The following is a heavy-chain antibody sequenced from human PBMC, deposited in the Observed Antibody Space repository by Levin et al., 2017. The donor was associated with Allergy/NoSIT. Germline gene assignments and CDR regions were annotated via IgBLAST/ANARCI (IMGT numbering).Heavy chain of an antibody. CDR1: GFTFTTYS. D-gene: IGHD2-2*01. CDR3: ARDLWADCSSRSCHGNLYNWFDP. J-gene: IGHJ5*02. Sequence: PGGSLRLSCAASGFTFTTYSMNWVRQAPGKGLEWVSSISGSGRYIYYADSVKGRFTFSRDNAKNSVYLQMDSLRAEDTAVYYCARDLWADCSSRSCHGNLYNWFDPWGQGTLVTVSS. V-gene: IGHV3-21*01. CDR2: ISGSGRYI.